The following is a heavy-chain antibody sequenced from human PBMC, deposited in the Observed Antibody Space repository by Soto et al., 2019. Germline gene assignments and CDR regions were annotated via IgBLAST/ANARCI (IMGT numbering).Heavy chain of an antibody. D-gene: IGHD3-16*02. CDR3: ARDKAYYDYVWGSYRYNFDY. V-gene: IGHV1-18*01. CDR2: ISAYNGNT. CDR1: GYTFTSYG. Sequence: GASVKVSCKASGYTFTSYGISWVRQAPGQGLEWMGWISAYNGNTNYAQKLQGRVTMTTDTSTSTAYMELRSLRSDDTAVYYCARDKAYYDYVWGSYRYNFDYWGQGTLVTVSS. J-gene: IGHJ4*02.